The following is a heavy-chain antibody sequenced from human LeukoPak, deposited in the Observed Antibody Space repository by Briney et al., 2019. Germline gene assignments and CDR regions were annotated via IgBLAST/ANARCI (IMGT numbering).Heavy chain of an antibody. V-gene: IGHV1-2*02. CDR3: ARESSSWYAASDFDI. CDR2: INPNSGGT. CDR1: GYTFTGYY. J-gene: IGHJ3*02. Sequence: ASVKVSCKASGYTFTGYYMHWVRQAPGQGLEWMGWINPNSGGTNYAQKFQGRVTMTRDTSISTAYMELSRLRSDDTAVYYCARESSSWYAASDFDIWGQGTMVTVSS. D-gene: IGHD6-13*01.